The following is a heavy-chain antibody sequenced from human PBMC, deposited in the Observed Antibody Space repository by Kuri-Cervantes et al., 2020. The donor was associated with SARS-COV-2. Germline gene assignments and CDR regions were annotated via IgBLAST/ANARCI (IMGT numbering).Heavy chain of an antibody. J-gene: IGHJ4*02. CDR2: LYTSEST. Sequence: LRLSCTVSGGSISSGSYYWTWIRQPAGKGLEWIGRLYTSESTNYNPSLKSRVTISADTSKNQFSLNLSSVTAADTAVYYCARGIAVAGAKYFDYWGQGTLVTVSS. CDR1: GGSISSGSYY. D-gene: IGHD6-19*01. CDR3: ARGIAVAGAKYFDY. V-gene: IGHV4-61*02.